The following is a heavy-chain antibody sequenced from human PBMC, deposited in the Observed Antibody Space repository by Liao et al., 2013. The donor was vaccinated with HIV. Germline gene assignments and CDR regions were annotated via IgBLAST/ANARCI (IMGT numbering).Heavy chain of an antibody. CDR2: IYYSGST. CDR1: GGSISSSGYY. J-gene: IGHJ4*02. Sequence: QLQLQESGPGLVKPSETLSLTCTVSGGSISSSGYYWGWIRQPPGKGLEWIGSIYYSGSTYYNPSLKSRVTISVDTSKNHFSLKLSSVTAADTAMYYCARAATVTPYYFDYWGQGTLVTVSS. D-gene: IGHD4-17*01. V-gene: IGHV4-39*02. CDR3: ARAATVTPYYFDY.